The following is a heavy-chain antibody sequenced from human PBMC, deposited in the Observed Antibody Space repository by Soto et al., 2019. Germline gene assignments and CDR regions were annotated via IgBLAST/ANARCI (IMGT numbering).Heavy chain of an antibody. CDR1: GYSICSGNY. CDR3: AREDLDCSSTSCYTVPYFYYGMDV. D-gene: IGHD2-2*02. CDR2: IYHSGST. J-gene: IGHJ6*02. Sequence: SETLALTCAVSGYSICSGNYWGWIRQTPGKGLGWIGSIYHSGSTYYNPSLKRRVTISVDTSKNQFSLKLSSVTAADTAVYYCAREDLDCSSTSCYTVPYFYYGMDVWGQGAMVTASS. V-gene: IGHV4-38-2*02.